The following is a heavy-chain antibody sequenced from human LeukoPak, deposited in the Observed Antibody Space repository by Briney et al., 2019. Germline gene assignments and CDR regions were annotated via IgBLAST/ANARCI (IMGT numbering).Heavy chain of an antibody. CDR3: ARVRSPDYYDSSGSDAFDI. V-gene: IGHV4-59*01. Sequence: TSETLSLTCTVSGGSISSYYWSWIGQPPGKGREGIGNIYYSGSTNYNPSLKSRVTISVDTSKNQFSLRLSSVTAADTAVYYCARVRSPDYYDSSGSDAFDIWGQGTMVTVSS. CDR1: GGSISSYY. J-gene: IGHJ3*02. CDR2: IYYSGST. D-gene: IGHD3-22*01.